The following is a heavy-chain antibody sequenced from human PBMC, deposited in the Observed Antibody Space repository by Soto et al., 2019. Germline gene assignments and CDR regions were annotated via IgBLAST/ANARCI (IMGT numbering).Heavy chain of an antibody. CDR3: ARDTYYYGSVAPPVHYGMDV. J-gene: IGHJ6*02. Sequence: SETLSLTCTVSGGSISNYYWSWIRQPPGKGLEWIGYMYYSGSTNYNPSLKSRVTISVDTSKNQFSLKLSSVTAADTVVYYCARDTYYYGSVAPPVHYGMDVWGQGTTVTVS. CDR1: GGSISNYY. D-gene: IGHD3-10*01. V-gene: IGHV4-59*01. CDR2: MYYSGST.